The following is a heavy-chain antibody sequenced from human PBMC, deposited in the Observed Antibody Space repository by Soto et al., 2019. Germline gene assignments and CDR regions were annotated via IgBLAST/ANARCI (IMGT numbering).Heavy chain of an antibody. J-gene: IGHJ4*02. Sequence: PSETLSLTCTVSGGSISSYYWSWIRQPPGKGLEWIGYIYYSGSTNYNPSLKSRVTISVDTSKNQFSLKLSSVTAADTAVYYCARAYGDLFDYWGQGTLVTVSS. D-gene: IGHD4-17*01. CDR3: ARAYGDLFDY. CDR1: GGSISSYY. CDR2: IYYSGST. V-gene: IGHV4-59*12.